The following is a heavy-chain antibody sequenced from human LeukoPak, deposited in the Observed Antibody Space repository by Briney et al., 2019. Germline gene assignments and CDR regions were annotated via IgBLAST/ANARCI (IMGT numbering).Heavy chain of an antibody. V-gene: IGHV3-53*01. Sequence: GGSVRLSCTASGFIASSNYMSWVRQAPGKGLEWVSLIYSGGSTYYADSVMGRSTISRDKSNNALYLQMNSLRAEDTAVYYCATGGRSGVAFESWGQGTLVTVSS. J-gene: IGHJ4*02. CDR3: ATGGRSGVAFES. CDR2: IYSGGST. D-gene: IGHD2-15*01. CDR1: GFIASSNY.